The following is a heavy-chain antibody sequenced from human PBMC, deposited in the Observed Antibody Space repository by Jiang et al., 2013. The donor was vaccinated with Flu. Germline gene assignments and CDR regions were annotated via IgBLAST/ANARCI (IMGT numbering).Heavy chain of an antibody. CDR2: IYHSGST. CDR1: GGSFTDPNYY. Sequence: PGLVKASEALSLTCIVSGGSFTDPNYYWGWIRQPPGKGLEWIGSIYHSGSTYYNPSLRSRVAMSVDTSKKQFSLNLKSVTAADTAVYYCVRDWSGYDFTYYNFGMDPWGQGTLVTVSS. J-gene: IGHJ5*02. CDR3: VRDWSGYDFTYYNFGMDP. V-gene: IGHV4-39*02. D-gene: IGHD3-3*01.